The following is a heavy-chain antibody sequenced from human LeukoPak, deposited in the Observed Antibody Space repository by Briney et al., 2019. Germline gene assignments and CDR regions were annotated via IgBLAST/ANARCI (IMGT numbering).Heavy chain of an antibody. D-gene: IGHD5-18*01. J-gene: IGHJ5*02. CDR3: AKSPGLWWFDP. CDR1: GFTFSSYA. Sequence: GGSLRLSCAASGFTFSSYAMSWVRQAPGKGLEWVSAISGSGGSTYYADSVKGRFTISRDNSKNTLYPQMNSLRAEDTGVYYCAKSPGLWWFDPWGQGTLVTVSS. V-gene: IGHV3-23*01. CDR2: ISGSGGST.